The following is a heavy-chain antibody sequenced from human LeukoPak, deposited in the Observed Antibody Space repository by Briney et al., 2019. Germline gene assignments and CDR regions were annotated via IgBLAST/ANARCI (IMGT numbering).Heavy chain of an antibody. Sequence: GGSLRLSCAASGFTFSSYAMSWVRQAPGKGLEWVSAISGSGGSTYYADSVKGRFTISRDNSKNTLYLQINSLRAEDTAVYYCAKGYYYDSSGYYYATLKSDAFDIWGQGTMVTVSS. D-gene: IGHD3-22*01. CDR2: ISGSGGST. V-gene: IGHV3-23*01. CDR3: AKGYYYDSSGYYYATLKSDAFDI. J-gene: IGHJ3*02. CDR1: GFTFSSYA.